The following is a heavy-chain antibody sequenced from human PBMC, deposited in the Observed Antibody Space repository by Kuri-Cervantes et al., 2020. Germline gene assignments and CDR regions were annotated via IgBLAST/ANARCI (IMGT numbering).Heavy chain of an antibody. CDR3: AREPPQEYSYGSANWFDP. V-gene: IGHV1-2*06. CDR2: INPNSGHT. CDR1: GYTLSDHF. J-gene: IGHJ5*02. D-gene: IGHD5-18*01. Sequence: ASVKVSCKGSGYTLSDHFMHWVRQAPGQGLEWMGRINPNSGHTDSAQKFQGRATMTRDTSINTAYMELSSLRSEDTAVYYCAREPPQEYSYGSANWFDPWGQGTLVTVSS.